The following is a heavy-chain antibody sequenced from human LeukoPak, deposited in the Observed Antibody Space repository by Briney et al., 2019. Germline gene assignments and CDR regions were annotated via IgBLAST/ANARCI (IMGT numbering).Heavy chain of an antibody. CDR3: ARDGSREWPLGY. CDR2: IWYDGSNK. V-gene: IGHV3-33*01. Sequence: PGGSLRLSCAASGFTFSSYGMHWVRQAPGKGLEWVAVIWYDGSNKYYADSVKGRFTISRDNSKNTLYLQMNSLRAEDTAVYYCARDGSREWPLGYWGQGTLVTVSS. J-gene: IGHJ4*02. D-gene: IGHD3-10*01. CDR1: GFTFSSYG.